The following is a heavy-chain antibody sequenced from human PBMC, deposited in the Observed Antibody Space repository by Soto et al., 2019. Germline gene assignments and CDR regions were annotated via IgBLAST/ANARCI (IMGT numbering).Heavy chain of an antibody. CDR3: ARDRRPGGDYEDDDAFDI. CDR2: ISSSSSYI. D-gene: IGHD4-17*01. V-gene: IGHV3-21*01. J-gene: IGHJ3*02. Sequence: GGSLRLSCAASGFTFSSYSMNWVRQAPGKGLEWVSSISSSSSYIYYADSVKGRFTISRDNAKNSLYLQMNSLRAEDTAVYYCARDRRPGGDYEDDDAFDIWGQGTMVTVSS. CDR1: GFTFSSYS.